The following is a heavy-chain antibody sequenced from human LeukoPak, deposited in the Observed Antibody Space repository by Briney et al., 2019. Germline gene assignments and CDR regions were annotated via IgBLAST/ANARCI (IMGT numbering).Heavy chain of an antibody. V-gene: IGHV3-11*01. D-gene: IGHD6-19*01. Sequence: GGSLRLSCAASGFIFSDFYMTWIRQAPGKGLEWISYISSNNYTIYYADSVKGRFTISRDNAKNSLSLQMNSLRAEDTAVYYCARVGWYGVAGTPIDYWGQGTLVTVSS. CDR2: ISSNNYTI. J-gene: IGHJ4*02. CDR3: ARVGWYGVAGTPIDY. CDR1: GFIFSDFY.